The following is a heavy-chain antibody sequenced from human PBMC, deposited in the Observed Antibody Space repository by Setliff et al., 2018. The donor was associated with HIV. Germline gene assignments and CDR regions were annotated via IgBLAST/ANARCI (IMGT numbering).Heavy chain of an antibody. CDR2: MNQSGTT. V-gene: IGHV4-34*01. CDR1: GTSFSDHY. J-gene: IGHJ5*01. Sequence: SETLSLTCSVYGTSFSDHYWSWVRQPPGKGLEWIGEMNQSGTTNYNPSLKSRVTMSIDTSERQFSLKLTSVTAADTAVYYCGRGLYDNSGHLDSWGQGTLVTVSS. CDR3: GRGLYDNSGHLDS. D-gene: IGHD3-22*01.